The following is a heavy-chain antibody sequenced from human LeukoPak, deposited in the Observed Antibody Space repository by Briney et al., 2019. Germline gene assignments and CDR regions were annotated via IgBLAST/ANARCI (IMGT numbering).Heavy chain of an antibody. D-gene: IGHD6-25*01. CDR1: GFTFDDYA. CDR3: AKGKKITAAGLLDC. CDR2: ISWNSGSI. J-gene: IGHJ4*02. V-gene: IGHV3-9*01. Sequence: PGRSLRLSCAASGFTFDDYAMHWVRQVPGKGLEWVSGISWNSGSIGYADSVKGRFTISRDNAKNSLYLHMNSLSAEDTALYYCAKGKKITAAGLLDCWGQGTLVTVSS.